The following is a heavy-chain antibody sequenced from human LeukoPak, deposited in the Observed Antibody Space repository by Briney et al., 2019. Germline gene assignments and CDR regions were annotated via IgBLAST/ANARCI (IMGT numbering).Heavy chain of an antibody. J-gene: IGHJ3*02. CDR1: GGSISSYY. CDR3: ARDSADYDAFDI. Sequence: SETLSLTCTVSGGSISSYYWSWIRQPPGEGLEWIGDIYYSGSTNYNPSLKSRVTISVDTSKNQFSLKLSSVTAADTAVYYCARDSADYDAFDIWGQGTMATVSS. D-gene: IGHD4-11*01. V-gene: IGHV4-59*01. CDR2: IYYSGST.